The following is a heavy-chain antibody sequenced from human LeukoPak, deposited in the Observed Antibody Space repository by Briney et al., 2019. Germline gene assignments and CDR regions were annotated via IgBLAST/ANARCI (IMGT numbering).Heavy chain of an antibody. CDR2: IYSGGTT. J-gene: IGHJ6*03. Sequence: GGSLRLSCAASGFTVSRKYMSWVRQAPGKGLEWVSVIYSGGTTYYADSVKGRFTISRDNSKNTLYLQMNSLRAEDTAVYYCARDDRYYYMDVWGKGTTVTVSS. CDR3: ARDDRYYYMDV. CDR1: GFTVSRKY. V-gene: IGHV3-53*01.